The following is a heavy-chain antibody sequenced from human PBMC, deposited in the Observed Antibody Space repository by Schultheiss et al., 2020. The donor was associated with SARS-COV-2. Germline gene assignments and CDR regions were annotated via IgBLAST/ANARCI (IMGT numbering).Heavy chain of an antibody. CDR3: ARGSLRYFDLDKGGLDFDY. D-gene: IGHD3-9*01. V-gene: IGHV3-48*01. J-gene: IGHJ4*02. CDR2: ISSNSRTM. Sequence: AGSLRLSCAASGFTFSSYTMNWVRQAPGKGLEWLSSISSNSRTMYYADSAKGRFTISRDNAKNSLYLQMNSLRAEDTAVYYCARGSLRYFDLDKGGLDFDYWGQGTLVTVSS. CDR1: GFTFSSYT.